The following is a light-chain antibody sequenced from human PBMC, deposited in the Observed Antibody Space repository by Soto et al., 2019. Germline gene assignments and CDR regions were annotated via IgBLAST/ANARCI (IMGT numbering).Light chain of an antibody. Sequence: EIVLTQSPGTLSLSPGERATLSCSASQSVSSSYLAWYQQKPGQAPRLLIYGASSRATGIPDRFSGSGSGTDFTLTISRLEPEDFAVYYCQQYGSSPFTCGGGTKVEIK. J-gene: IGKJ4*01. CDR2: GAS. CDR1: QSVSSSY. V-gene: IGKV3-20*01. CDR3: QQYGSSPFT.